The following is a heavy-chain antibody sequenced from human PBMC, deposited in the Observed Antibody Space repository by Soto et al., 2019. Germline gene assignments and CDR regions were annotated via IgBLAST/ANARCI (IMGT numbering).Heavy chain of an antibody. Sequence: SETLSLTCAVYGGSFSGYYWSWIRQPPGKGLEWIGEINHSGSTNYNPSLKSRVTISVDTSKNQFSLKLSSVTAADTAVYYCARGIERGVVPAASPPFDYWGQGTPVTVSS. J-gene: IGHJ4*02. CDR1: GGSFSGYY. CDR2: INHSGST. D-gene: IGHD2-2*01. CDR3: ARGIERGVVPAASPPFDY. V-gene: IGHV4-34*01.